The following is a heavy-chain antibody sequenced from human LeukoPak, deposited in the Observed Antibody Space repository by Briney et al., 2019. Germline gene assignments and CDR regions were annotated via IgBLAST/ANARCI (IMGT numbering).Heavy chain of an antibody. Sequence: GGSLRLSCAASGFTFSDHYMDWVRQAPGKGLEWVGRTRNKANSYTTEYAASVKGRFTISRDDSKNSLYLQMNSLKTEDTAVYYCARGGGGSYSHYYYYYYMDVWGKGTTVTVSS. J-gene: IGHJ6*03. D-gene: IGHD1-26*01. V-gene: IGHV3-72*01. CDR2: TRNKANSYTT. CDR3: ARGGGGSYSHYYYYYYMDV. CDR1: GFTFSDHY.